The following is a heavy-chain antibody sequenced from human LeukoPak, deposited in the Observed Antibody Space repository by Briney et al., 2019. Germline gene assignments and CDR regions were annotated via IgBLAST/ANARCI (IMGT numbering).Heavy chain of an antibody. CDR1: GFTFSTYS. V-gene: IGHV3-69-1*01. Sequence: GGSLRLSCTVSGFTFSTYSMSWVRQAPGKGLEWVSFIYSDNRHYAYAVTVQVTISIDNAKNSLYLQMNSLRAEDTAVYYCARAKRQWELFDYWGQGTLVTVSS. D-gene: IGHD1-26*01. J-gene: IGHJ4*02. CDR2: IYSDNR. CDR3: ARAKRQWELFDY.